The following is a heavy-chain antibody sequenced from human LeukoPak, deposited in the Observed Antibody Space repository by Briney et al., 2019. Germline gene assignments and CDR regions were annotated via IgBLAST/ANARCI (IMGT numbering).Heavy chain of an antibody. CDR3: ARTHTRVVTATDY. J-gene: IGHJ4*02. D-gene: IGHD2-21*02. Sequence: ASVKVSCKASGYTFTGHYMHWVRQAPGQGLEWMGRINPNSGGTNYAQKFQGRVTMTRDTSISTAYMELSRLRSDDTAVYYCARTHTRVVTATDYWGQGTLVTVTS. CDR2: INPNSGGT. V-gene: IGHV1-2*06. CDR1: GYTFTGHY.